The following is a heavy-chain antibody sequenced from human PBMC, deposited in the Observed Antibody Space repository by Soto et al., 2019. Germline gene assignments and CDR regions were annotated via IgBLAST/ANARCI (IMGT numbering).Heavy chain of an antibody. Sequence: QVQLVQSGAEVKKPGSSVRDSCKASGDTSDSFSFSWVRQAPGQGLEWMGGIIPMLGTGNYAQKFQGRLTITEDESTGTYYLDLKSLRSEDTAVYFCAREDRDDNTGWYSSSDWFDPWGQGTLVTVSS. V-gene: IGHV1-69*01. CDR1: GDTSDSFS. J-gene: IGHJ5*02. D-gene: IGHD6-19*01. CDR3: AREDRDDNTGWYSSSDWFDP. CDR2: IIPMLGTG.